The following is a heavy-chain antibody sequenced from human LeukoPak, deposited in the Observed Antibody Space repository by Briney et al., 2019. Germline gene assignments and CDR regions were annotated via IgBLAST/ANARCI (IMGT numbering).Heavy chain of an antibody. CDR1: GGTFSSYA. D-gene: IGHD1-7*01. CDR2: ISPIFGTA. Sequence: GASVTVSCKASGGTFSSYAISWVRQAPGQGLEWVGGISPIFGTADYAQKFQGRVTITTDESTSTACMEVSSLRSEDTAVYYCARDNYAGANWFDPWGQGTLVTVSS. CDR3: ARDNYAGANWFDP. J-gene: IGHJ5*02. V-gene: IGHV1-69*05.